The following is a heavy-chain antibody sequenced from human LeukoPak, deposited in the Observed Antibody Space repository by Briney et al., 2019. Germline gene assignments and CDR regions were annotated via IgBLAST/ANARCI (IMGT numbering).Heavy chain of an antibody. V-gene: IGHV3-30*18. CDR2: ISYDGSNK. J-gene: IGHJ4*02. CDR1: GFTFSSYT. CDR3: AKVAREWLRLYYFDY. Sequence: GGSLRLSCAASGFTFSSYTMSWVCQAPGKGLEWVAVISYDGSNKYYADSVKGRFTISRDNSKDTLYLQMNSLRAEDTAVYYCAKVAREWLRLYYFDYWGQGTLVTVSS. D-gene: IGHD5-12*01.